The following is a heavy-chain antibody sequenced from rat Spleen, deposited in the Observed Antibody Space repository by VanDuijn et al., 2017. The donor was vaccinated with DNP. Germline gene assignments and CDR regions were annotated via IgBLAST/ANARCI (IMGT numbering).Heavy chain of an antibody. CDR3: ARDGQWDYLDY. CDR2: IRSGGST. D-gene: IGHD1-1*01. V-gene: IGHV2-19*01. CDR1: GFSLINYG. Sequence: QVQLKESGPGLVQPSQTLSLTCTVSGFSLINYGVSWVRQPPGKGLEWMGRIRSGGSTDYNSALKSRLSISRDTSKSQVFLKMNSVQTEDTAMYFCARDGQWDYLDYWGQGVMVTVSS. J-gene: IGHJ2*01.